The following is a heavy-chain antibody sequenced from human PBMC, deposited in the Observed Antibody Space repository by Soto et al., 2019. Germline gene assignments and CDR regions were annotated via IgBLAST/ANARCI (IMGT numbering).Heavy chain of an antibody. CDR2: IYYSGST. CDR1: GGSISSYS. CDR3: ARATNWFDP. Sequence: SETLSLTCTVSGGSISSYSWSWIRQPPGKGLEWIGYIYYSGSTNYNPSLKSRVTISVDTSKNQFSLKLSSVTAADTAVYYCARATNWFDPWGQGTLVTVSS. D-gene: IGHD1-26*01. V-gene: IGHV4-59*08. J-gene: IGHJ5*02.